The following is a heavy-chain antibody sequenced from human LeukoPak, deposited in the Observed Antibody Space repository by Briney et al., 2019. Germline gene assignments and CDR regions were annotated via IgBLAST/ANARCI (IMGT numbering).Heavy chain of an antibody. CDR3: ARLGSGSNY. CDR1: GDSVSSNSAA. J-gene: IGHJ4*02. V-gene: IGHV6-1*01. CDR2: TYYRSKWYT. Sequence: SQTLSLTCAISGDSVSSNSAAWIWIRQTPSRGLEWLGRTYYRSKWYTEYAVSVKSRITINPDTSKNQFSLQLSSVNPEDTAVYYCARLGSGSNYWGQGTLVTVSS. D-gene: IGHD3-10*01.